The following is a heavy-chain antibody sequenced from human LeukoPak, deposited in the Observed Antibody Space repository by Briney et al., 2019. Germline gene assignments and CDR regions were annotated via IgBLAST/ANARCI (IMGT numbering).Heavy chain of an antibody. CDR3: ARGEAQTYYYYYYYMDV. Sequence: SETLSLTCTVSGGSISSYYWSWIRQPPGKGLEWIGYIYYSGSTNYNPSLKGRVTISVDTSKNQFSLKLSSVTAADTAVYYCARGEAQTYYYYYYYMDVWGKGTTVTVSS. J-gene: IGHJ6*03. CDR1: GGSISSYY. CDR2: IYYSGST. V-gene: IGHV4-59*01.